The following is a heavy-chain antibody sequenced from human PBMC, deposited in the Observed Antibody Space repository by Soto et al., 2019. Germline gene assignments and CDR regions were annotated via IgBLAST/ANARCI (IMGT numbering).Heavy chain of an antibody. CDR2: IYSGGYT. V-gene: IGHV3-53*01. J-gene: IGHJ4*02. CDR3: APLAGGGGY. CDR1: GFTVSNNY. Sequence: EVQLVESGGGLIQPGGSLRLSCAVSGFTVSNNYMSWVRQAPGKGLEGVSVIYSGGYTAYGDSVKGRFTISRDNSKNTQNLQIKTLRAAAAAVYSCAPLAGGGGYWGQGTLVTVSS. D-gene: IGHD3-10*01.